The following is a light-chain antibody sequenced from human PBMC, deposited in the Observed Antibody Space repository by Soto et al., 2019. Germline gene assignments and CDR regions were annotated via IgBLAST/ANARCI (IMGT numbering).Light chain of an antibody. V-gene: IGLV2-14*01. CDR1: SSDVGGYKY. CDR3: SSFTSSTTSPI. Sequence: QSALTQPASVSGSPGQSITISCTGTSSDVGGYKYVSWYQQHPGKAPKLMIYDVSARPSGVSNRFTGSKSGNTASLTISGLRAEDEADYYGSSFTSSTTSPIFGGGTKVTVL. J-gene: IGLJ2*01. CDR2: DVS.